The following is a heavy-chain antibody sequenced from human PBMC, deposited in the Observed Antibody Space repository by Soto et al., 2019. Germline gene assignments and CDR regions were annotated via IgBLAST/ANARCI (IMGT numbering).Heavy chain of an antibody. Sequence: PGGSLRLSCAASGFTFSSYGMHWVRQAPGKGLEWVAVISYDGSNKYYADSVKGRFTISRDNSKNTLYLQMNSLRAEDTAVYYCAKGGNPYSSSSGFDYWGQGTLVTVSS. CDR3: AKGGNPYSSSSGFDY. CDR2: ISYDGSNK. D-gene: IGHD6-6*01. J-gene: IGHJ4*02. CDR1: GFTFSSYG. V-gene: IGHV3-30*18.